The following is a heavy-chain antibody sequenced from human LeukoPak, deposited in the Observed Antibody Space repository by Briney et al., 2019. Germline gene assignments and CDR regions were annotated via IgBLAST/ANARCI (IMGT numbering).Heavy chain of an antibody. V-gene: IGHV3-15*01. Sequence: SGGSLRLSCAASGFTFSYAWMSWVRQAPGKGLEWVGRIKSKTDGGTADYAAPVKGRFTISRDDSENTLYLQMNSLKTEDTAVYYCTTMPLDYDILTGYYTTSFDYWGQGTLVTVSS. J-gene: IGHJ4*02. CDR1: GFTFSYAW. D-gene: IGHD3-9*01. CDR2: IKSKTDGGTA. CDR3: TTMPLDYDILTGYYTTSFDY.